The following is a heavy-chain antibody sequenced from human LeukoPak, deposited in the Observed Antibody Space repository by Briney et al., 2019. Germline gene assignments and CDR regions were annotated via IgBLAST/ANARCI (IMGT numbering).Heavy chain of an antibody. CDR2: ISGSGGST. J-gene: IGHJ4*02. CDR3: AKDQKSIAATGYDY. CDR1: GFTFANYA. D-gene: IGHD6-13*01. V-gene: IGHV3-23*01. Sequence: GGSLRLSCAASGFTFANYAMSWVRQGPGKGPEWVSTISGSGGSTYYADSVKGRFTISRDNSKNTLFLQMNSLRADDTAVYFCAKDQKSIAATGYDYWGQGTLVTVSS.